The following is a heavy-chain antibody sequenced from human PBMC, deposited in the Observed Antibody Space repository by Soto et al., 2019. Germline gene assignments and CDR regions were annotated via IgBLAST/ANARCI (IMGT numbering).Heavy chain of an antibody. Sequence: RGSLRLACAASGFTFMSFGIHFFRHSPGKGLEWVSLISHDGDKKNYADSVKGRFTISRDNSNNTLFLEMNSLRPEDTAVYYCAKSSLVSGTYGLDHWGQGTLVTVSS. D-gene: IGHD1-26*01. CDR1: GFTFMSFG. CDR2: ISHDGDKK. V-gene: IGHV3-30*18. J-gene: IGHJ4*02. CDR3: AKSSLVSGTYGLDH.